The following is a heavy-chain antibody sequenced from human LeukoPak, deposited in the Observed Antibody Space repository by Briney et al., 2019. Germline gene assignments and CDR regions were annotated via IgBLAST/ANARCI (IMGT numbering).Heavy chain of an antibody. D-gene: IGHD2-8*01. Sequence: PGGSLRLSCIASGFTFSDYWMSWVRQAPGKGLEWVARIKPDGSEKYYVDSVKGRFSISRENAKKSLYLQMNSLRVEDTAVYYCGRGGSQRVSSWGQGTLVTVSS. CDR3: GRGGSQRVSS. CDR2: IKPDGSEK. CDR1: GFTFSDYW. J-gene: IGHJ4*02. V-gene: IGHV3-7*01.